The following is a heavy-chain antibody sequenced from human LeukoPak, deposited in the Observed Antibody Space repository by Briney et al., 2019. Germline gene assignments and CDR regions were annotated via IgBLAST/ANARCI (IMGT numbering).Heavy chain of an antibody. D-gene: IGHD6-13*01. CDR2: FHHSGST. CDR3: ARDSSSWYNWFDP. Sequence: PSQTLSLTCAVFGGSISSGVYSWSWIRQPPGKGLEWIGYFHHSGSTYYNPSLKSRVAISVDRSKNQFSLNLNSVTAADTAVYYCARDSSSWYNWFDPWGQGTLVTVSS. CDR1: GGSISSGVYS. V-gene: IGHV4-30-2*01. J-gene: IGHJ5*02.